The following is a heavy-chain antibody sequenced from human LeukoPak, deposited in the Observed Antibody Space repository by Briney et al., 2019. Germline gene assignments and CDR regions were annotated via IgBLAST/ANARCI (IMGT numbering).Heavy chain of an antibody. D-gene: IGHD1-26*01. CDR3: AKDLRVGATIYYYYYMDV. CDR2: IKQDGSEK. V-gene: IGHV3-7*01. CDR1: GFTFSSYW. Sequence: PGGSLRLSCAASGFTFSSYWMSWVRQAPGKGLEWVANIKQDGSEKYYADSVKGRFTISRDNSKNTLYLQMNSLRAEDTAVYYCAKDLRVGATIYYYYYMDVWGKGTTVTISS. J-gene: IGHJ6*03.